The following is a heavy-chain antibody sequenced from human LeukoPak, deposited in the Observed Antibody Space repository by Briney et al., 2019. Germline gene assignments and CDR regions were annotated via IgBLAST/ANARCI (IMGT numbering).Heavy chain of an antibody. J-gene: IGHJ4*02. CDR1: GFTFSSYS. Sequence: GGSLRLSCAASGFTFSSYSMNWVRQAPGKGLEWVSYISSSSSTIYYADSVKGRFTISRDNAKNSLYLQMNSLRAEDTAVYYCARDSVPYYYDSSGYPHYFDYWGQGTLVTVSS. D-gene: IGHD3-22*01. CDR2: ISSSSSTI. V-gene: IGHV3-48*04. CDR3: ARDSVPYYYDSSGYPHYFDY.